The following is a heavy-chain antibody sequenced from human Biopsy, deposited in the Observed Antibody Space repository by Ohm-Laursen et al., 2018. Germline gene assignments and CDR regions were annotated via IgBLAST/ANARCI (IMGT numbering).Heavy chain of an antibody. D-gene: IGHD3-22*01. CDR1: GDSIGSYC. CDR3: ARDRGYYSDRTVPGYFDL. V-gene: IGHV4-59*01. J-gene: IGHJ2*01. CDR2: VYYTGST. Sequence: SDTLSLTCTVSGDSIGSYCWSWIRQPPGKGLEWIGYVYYTGSTDYNSSLQRRVTISVDTSKNHFSLRLRSVTPADTAIYYCARDRGYYSDRTVPGYFDLWGRGTLVTVSS.